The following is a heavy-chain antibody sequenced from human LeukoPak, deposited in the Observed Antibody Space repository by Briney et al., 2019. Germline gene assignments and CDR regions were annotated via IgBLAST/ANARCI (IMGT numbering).Heavy chain of an antibody. CDR3: ARERSTIFGVVESMDV. J-gene: IGHJ6*04. V-gene: IGHV4-59*01. CDR2: IYYSGST. CDR1: GGSFSGYY. D-gene: IGHD3-3*01. Sequence: SETLSLTCAVYGGSFSGYYWSWIRQPPGKGLEWIGYIYYSGSTNYNPSLKSRVTISVDTSKNQFSLKLSSVTAADTAVYYCARERSTIFGVVESMDVWGKGTTVTVSS.